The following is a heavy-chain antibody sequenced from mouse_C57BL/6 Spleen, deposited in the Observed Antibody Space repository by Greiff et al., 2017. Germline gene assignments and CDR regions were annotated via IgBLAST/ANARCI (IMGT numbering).Heavy chain of an antibody. CDR1: GYTFTNYW. CDR3: AREAYGSSGFDY. V-gene: IGHV1-63*01. J-gene: IGHJ2*01. D-gene: IGHD2-1*01. CDR2: IYPGGGYT. Sequence: VQLQQSGAELVRPGTSVKMSCKASGYTFTNYWIGWAKQRPGHGLEWIGDIYPGGGYTNYNEKFKGKATLTADKSSSTAYMQFSSLTSEYSAIYYGAREAYGSSGFDYWGQGTTLTVSS.